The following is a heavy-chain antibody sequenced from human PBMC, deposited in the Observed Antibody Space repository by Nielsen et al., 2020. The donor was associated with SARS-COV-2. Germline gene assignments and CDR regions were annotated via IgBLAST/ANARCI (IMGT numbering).Heavy chain of an antibody. CDR1: GGSISAAAYY. Sequence: SETLSLTCTVSGGSISAAAYYWSWVRQHPGRGLEWIGYIYYSGSTHYNPSLKSRVTISFDTSKNQFSLNLSSVTAADTAVYYCARETLDHTSSFVDHWGQGTLVTVSS. CDR2: IYYSGST. CDR3: ARETLDHTSSFVDH. J-gene: IGHJ5*02. D-gene: IGHD2-2*01. V-gene: IGHV4-31*03.